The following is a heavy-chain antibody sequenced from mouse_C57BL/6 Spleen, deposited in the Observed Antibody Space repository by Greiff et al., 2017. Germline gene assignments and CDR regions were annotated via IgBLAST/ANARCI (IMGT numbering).Heavy chain of an antibody. CDR3: AREQLLRFFAY. CDR1: GYTFTSYW. CDR2: IYPGSGST. Sequence: QVHVKQPGAELVKPGASVKMSCKASGYTFTSYWITWVKQRPGQGLEWIGDIYPGSGSTNYNEKFKSKATLTVDTSSSTAYMQLSSLTSEDSAVYYCAREQLLRFFAYWGQGTLVTVSA. D-gene: IGHD1-1*01. V-gene: IGHV1-55*01. J-gene: IGHJ3*01.